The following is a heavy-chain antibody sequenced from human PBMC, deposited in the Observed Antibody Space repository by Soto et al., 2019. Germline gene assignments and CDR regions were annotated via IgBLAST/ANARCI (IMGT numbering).Heavy chain of an antibody. CDR2: INPNSGGT. J-gene: IGHJ6*02. CDR1: GYTFTGYY. CDR3: ARIGALGYCSSTSCYPYYYYGMDV. V-gene: IGHV1-2*02. Sequence: GASVKVSCKASGYTFTGYYMHWVRQAPGQGLEWMGWINPNSGGTNYAQKFQGRVTMTRDTSISTAYMELSRLRSDDTAVYYCARIGALGYCSSTSCYPYYYYGMDVWGQGTTVPVSS. D-gene: IGHD2-2*01.